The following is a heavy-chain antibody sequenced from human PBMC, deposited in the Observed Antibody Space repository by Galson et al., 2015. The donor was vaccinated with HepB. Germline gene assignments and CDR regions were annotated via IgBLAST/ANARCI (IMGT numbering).Heavy chain of an antibody. D-gene: IGHD2-8*01. V-gene: IGHV3-30*18. CDR1: GFTFSSYG. CDR2: ISYDGSNK. CDR3: AKNDIVLTWYYYYGMDV. J-gene: IGHJ6*02. Sequence: SLRLSCAASGFTFSSYGMHWVRQAPGKGLEWVAVISYDGSNKYYADSVKGRFTISRDNSKNTLYLQMNSLRAEDTAVYYCAKNDIVLTWYYYYGMDVWGQGTTVTVSS.